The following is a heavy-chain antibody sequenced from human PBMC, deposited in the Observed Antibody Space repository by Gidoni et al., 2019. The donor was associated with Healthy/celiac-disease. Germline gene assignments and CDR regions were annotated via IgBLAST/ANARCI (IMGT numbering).Heavy chain of an antibody. CDR2: ISGRGGST. CDR3: AKAVGDYSSGLSHDY. Sequence: EVQLLESGGDLVQPGGSLRLSCAAPGFTFNSYAMSWVRQAPGKGLEWVSGISGRGGSTYHADSVKGRFAISRDNSKNTLYLQMNSLRAEDTAVYYCAKAVGDYSSGLSHDYWDQGTLLTVSS. D-gene: IGHD3-10*01. J-gene: IGHJ4*02. CDR1: GFTFNSYA. V-gene: IGHV3-23*01.